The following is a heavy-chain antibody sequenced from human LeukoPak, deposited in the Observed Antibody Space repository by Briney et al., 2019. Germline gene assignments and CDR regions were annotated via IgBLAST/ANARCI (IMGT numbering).Heavy chain of an antibody. CDR2: IYDIGRT. CDR1: GGSISSYY. Sequence: SETLSLTCTVYGGSISSYYWSWIRQPPGKGLVWIGYIYDIGRTNYNPSLQSRVTISIDTSKNQFSLNLNSVTAADTAVYYCARATIKSTTAARPAFLFDYWGQGTLVTVSS. CDR3: ARATIKSTTAARPAFLFDY. D-gene: IGHD6-6*01. J-gene: IGHJ4*02. V-gene: IGHV4-59*01.